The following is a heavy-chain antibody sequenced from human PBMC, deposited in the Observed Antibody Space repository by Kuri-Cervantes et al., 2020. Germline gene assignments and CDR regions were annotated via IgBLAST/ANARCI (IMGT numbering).Heavy chain of an antibody. V-gene: IGHV3-7*01. CDR3: ARDRAYSGFLTQGYYYYYMDV. D-gene: IGHD5-12*01. CDR2: IKQDGSEK. Sequence: GGSLRLSCAASGFTFDDYGMSWVRQAPGKGLEWVANIKQDGSEKYYVDSVRGRFTISRDNAKNSLYLQMNSLRAEDTAVYYCARDRAYSGFLTQGYYYYYMDVWGKGTTVTVSS. J-gene: IGHJ6*03. CDR1: GFTFDDYG.